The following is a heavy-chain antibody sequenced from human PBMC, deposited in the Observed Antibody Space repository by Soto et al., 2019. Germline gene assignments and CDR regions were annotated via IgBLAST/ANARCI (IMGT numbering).Heavy chain of an antibody. CDR2: IWNDGSNK. V-gene: IGHV3-33*01. CDR1: GFTFSSYG. Sequence: GGSLRLSCAASGFTFSSYGMHCVRQAPGKGLEWVAVIWNDGSNKYYADSVKGRFTISGDNSKNTLYLQMNSLRAEDTAVYYCASEYCSGGSCYYYGMDVWGQGTTVTVSS. D-gene: IGHD2-15*01. CDR3: ASEYCSGGSCYYYGMDV. J-gene: IGHJ6*02.